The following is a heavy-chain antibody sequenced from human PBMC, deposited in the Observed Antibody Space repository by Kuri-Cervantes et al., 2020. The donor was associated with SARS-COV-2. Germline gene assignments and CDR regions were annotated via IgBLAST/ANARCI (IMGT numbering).Heavy chain of an antibody. V-gene: IGHV1-2*02. CDR1: GYTFTGYY. J-gene: IGHJ4*02. Sequence: ASVKVSCKASGYTFTGYYMHWVRQAPGQGLEWMGWINPNSGGTNYAQKFQGRVTMTRDTSISTAYMELSRLRSDDTAVYYCARDQGDSYGISYFDYWGQGTLVTVSS. CDR3: ARDQGDSYGISYFDY. D-gene: IGHD5-18*01. CDR2: INPNSGGT.